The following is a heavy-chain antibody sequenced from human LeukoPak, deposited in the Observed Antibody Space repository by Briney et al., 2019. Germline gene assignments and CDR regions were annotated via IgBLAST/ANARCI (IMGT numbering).Heavy chain of an antibody. Sequence: ASVKVSCKASGYTFTGYYMHWVRQAPGQGLEWMGIINPSGGSTSYAQKFQGRVTMTRDMSTSTVYMELSSLRSEDTAVYYCAREVEVEWELPRGYFDYWGQGTLVTVSS. CDR2: INPSGGST. CDR1: GYTFTGYY. V-gene: IGHV1-46*01. J-gene: IGHJ4*02. CDR3: AREVEVEWELPRGYFDY. D-gene: IGHD1-26*01.